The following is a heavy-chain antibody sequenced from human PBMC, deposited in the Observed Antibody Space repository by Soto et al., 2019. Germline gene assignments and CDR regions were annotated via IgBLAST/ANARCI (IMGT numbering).Heavy chain of an antibody. V-gene: IGHV1-69*13. Sequence: SVKVSCKASGGTFSSYAISWVLQAPGQGLEWMGGIIPIFGTANYAQKFQGRVTITADESTSTAYMELSSLRSEDTAVYYCARSYYDFWSGAPNSNGMDVWGQGTMVTVSS. CDR2: IIPIFGTA. D-gene: IGHD3-3*01. CDR1: GGTFSSYA. J-gene: IGHJ6*02. CDR3: ARSYYDFWSGAPNSNGMDV.